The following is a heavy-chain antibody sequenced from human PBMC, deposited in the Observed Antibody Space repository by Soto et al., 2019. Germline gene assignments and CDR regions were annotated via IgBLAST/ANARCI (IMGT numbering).Heavy chain of an antibody. V-gene: IGHV1-8*01. CDR1: GYTFTSYE. CDR3: ARGELLWFGELLR. Sequence: QVQLVQSGGEVKKPGASVKVSCKASGYTFTSYEINWMRQATGQKLEWMGWMNPNSGDTGYAQKFQGRVTMTRNTSISTAYMELSSLRSEDTAVYYCARGELLWFGELLRWGQGTLVTVSS. CDR2: MNPNSGDT. J-gene: IGHJ4*02. D-gene: IGHD3-10*01.